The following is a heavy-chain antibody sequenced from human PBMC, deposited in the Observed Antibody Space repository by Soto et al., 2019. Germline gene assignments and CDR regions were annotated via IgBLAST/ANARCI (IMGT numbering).Heavy chain of an antibody. Sequence: EVQVVESGGGLVQPGGSLRLSCAASGFKFSTYWMSWVRQAPGKGLEWVSAISGSGGSTYYADSVKGRFTISRDNSKNTLYLQMNSRRAEDTAVYYCAKDGAVRSWELLTIWAFDYSGQGTLVTVSS. CDR3: AKDGAVRSWELLTIWAFDY. CDR1: GFKFSTYW. CDR2: ISGSGGST. D-gene: IGHD1-26*01. J-gene: IGHJ4*02. V-gene: IGHV3-23*04.